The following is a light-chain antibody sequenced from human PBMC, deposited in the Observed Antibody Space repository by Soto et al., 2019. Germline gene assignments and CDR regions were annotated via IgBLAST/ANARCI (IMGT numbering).Light chain of an antibody. J-gene: IGLJ1*01. Sequence: QSVLNQPASVSGSPGQSITISCTGTYSDVGAYTYVSWYQHHPGKAPKLMVSGVSNRPSGASDRFSGSKSGNTASLTISGLQAEDEADYYCSSYTTSSTYVFGTGTKVTVL. CDR3: SSYTTSSTYV. V-gene: IGLV2-14*03. CDR1: YSDVGAYTY. CDR2: GVS.